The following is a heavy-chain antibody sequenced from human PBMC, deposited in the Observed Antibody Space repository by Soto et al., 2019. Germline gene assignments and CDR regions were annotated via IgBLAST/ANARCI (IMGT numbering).Heavy chain of an antibody. Sequence: QVHLVQSGTEVKKPGSSVKVSCKTSGDTFSNYAISWVRQAPGQGLEWMGGIIPLFDSASYAQRSHDRNTITEDKYTSTAYMELRSLTSEDTAIYYCAASTFQSGVTGYFHLGFWGQGTLVTVSS. D-gene: IGHD3-9*01. J-gene: IGHJ4*02. CDR2: IIPLFDSA. CDR1: GDTFSNYA. CDR3: AASTFQSGVTGYFHLGF. V-gene: IGHV1-69*06.